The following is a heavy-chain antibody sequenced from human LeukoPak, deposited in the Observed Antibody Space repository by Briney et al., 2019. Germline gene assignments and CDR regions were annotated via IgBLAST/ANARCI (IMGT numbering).Heavy chain of an antibody. Sequence: ASVKVSCKASGYTFTGYYMHWVRQAPGQGLEWMGWINPNSGGTNYAQKFQGWVTMTRDTSISTAYMELSRLRSDDTAVYYCARVGGYDILTGDTSDAFDIWGQGTMVTVSS. CDR1: GYTFTGYY. CDR3: ARVGGYDILTGDTSDAFDI. J-gene: IGHJ3*02. D-gene: IGHD3-9*01. CDR2: INPNSGGT. V-gene: IGHV1-2*04.